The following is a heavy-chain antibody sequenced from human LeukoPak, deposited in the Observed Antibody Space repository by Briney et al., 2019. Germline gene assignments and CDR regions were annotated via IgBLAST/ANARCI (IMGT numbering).Heavy chain of an antibody. CDR2: IRYDGSNK. D-gene: IGHD1-26*01. CDR3: AKIASGSSSRRDDAFDI. CDR1: GFTFSSYG. Sequence: PGGSLRLSCAASGFTFSSYGMHWVRQAPGKGLEWVAFIRYDGSNKYYADSVKGRFTISRDNSKNTLYLQMNSLRAEDTAVYYCAKIASGSSSRRDDAFDIWGQGTMVTVSS. J-gene: IGHJ3*02. V-gene: IGHV3-30*02.